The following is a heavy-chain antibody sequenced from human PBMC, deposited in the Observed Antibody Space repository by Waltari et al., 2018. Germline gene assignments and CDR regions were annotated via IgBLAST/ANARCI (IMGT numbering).Heavy chain of an antibody. D-gene: IGHD3-10*01. CDR2: INHSGGP. CDR1: GGSFSGYY. CDR3: VRGRRPFGDSGIWTFAY. J-gene: IGHJ4*02. Sequence: QVQLQQWGAGLLKPSETLSLTCAVYGGSFSGYYWTWIRQPPGKGLEWIGEINHSGGPNYDPSLKSRVTISVDTSKNQFSLKVSSVTAADTAVYYCVRGRRPFGDSGIWTFAYWGQGTLVTVSS. V-gene: IGHV4-34*01.